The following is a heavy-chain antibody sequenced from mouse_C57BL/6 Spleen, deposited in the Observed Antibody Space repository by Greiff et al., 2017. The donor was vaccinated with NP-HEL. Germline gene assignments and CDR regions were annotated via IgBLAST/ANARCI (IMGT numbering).Heavy chain of an antibody. Sequence: EVKLEESGPGLVKPSQSLSLTCSVTGYSITSGYYWNWIRQFPGNKLEWMGYISYDGSNNYNPSLKNRISITRYTSKNQFFLKLNSVTTEDTATYYCARVFSRDYYGSSYAMDYWGQGTSVTVSS. CDR3: ARVFSRDYYGSSYAMDY. D-gene: IGHD1-1*01. J-gene: IGHJ4*01. V-gene: IGHV3-6*01. CDR2: ISYDGSN. CDR1: GYSITSGYY.